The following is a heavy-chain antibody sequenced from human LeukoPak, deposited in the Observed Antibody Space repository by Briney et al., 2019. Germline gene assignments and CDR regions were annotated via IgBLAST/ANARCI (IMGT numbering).Heavy chain of an antibody. Sequence: GASVKVSCKASGYTFTSYGISWVRQAPGQGLEWMGWISAYNGNTNYAQKFQGRVTMTRDTSISTAYMELSRLGSDDTAVYYCARILGYCSGGSCYSVDYWGQGTLVTVSS. CDR2: ISAYNGNT. CDR1: GYTFTSYG. D-gene: IGHD2-15*01. J-gene: IGHJ4*02. CDR3: ARILGYCSGGSCYSVDY. V-gene: IGHV1-18*01.